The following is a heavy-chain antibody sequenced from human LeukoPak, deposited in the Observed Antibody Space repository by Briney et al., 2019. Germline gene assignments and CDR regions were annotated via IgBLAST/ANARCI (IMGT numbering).Heavy chain of an antibody. D-gene: IGHD2-2*01. CDR3: ARDARHRYCSTTSCYWGWFAP. Sequence: GASVKVSCKASGGTFSSYAISWVRQAPGQGLEWMGGIIPIFGTANYAQKFQGRVTITADESTRTAYMELSSLRSEDTAVYYCARDARHRYCSTTSCYWGWFAPWGQGTLVTVSP. CDR1: GGTFSSYA. V-gene: IGHV1-69*13. CDR2: IIPIFGTA. J-gene: IGHJ5*02.